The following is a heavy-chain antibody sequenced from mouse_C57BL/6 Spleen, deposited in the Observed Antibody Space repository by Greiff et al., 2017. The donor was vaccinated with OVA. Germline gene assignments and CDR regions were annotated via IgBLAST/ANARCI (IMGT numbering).Heavy chain of an antibody. CDR2: IYPGDGDT. Sequence: QVQLQQSGAELVKPGASVKISCKASGYAFSSYWMNWVKQRPGKGLEWIGQIYPGDGDTNYNGKFKGKATLTADKSSSTAYMQLSSLTSEDSAVYFCARGPIGYDGAWFAYWGQGTLVTVSA. CDR3: ARGPIGYDGAWFAY. V-gene: IGHV1-80*01. J-gene: IGHJ3*01. CDR1: GYAFSSYW. D-gene: IGHD2-2*01.